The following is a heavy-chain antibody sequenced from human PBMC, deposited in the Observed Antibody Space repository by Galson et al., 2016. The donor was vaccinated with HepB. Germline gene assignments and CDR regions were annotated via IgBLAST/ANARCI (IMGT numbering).Heavy chain of an antibody. J-gene: IGHJ4*02. Sequence: SLRLSCAASGFTFSSCAMTWVRQAPGKGLEWVSDISGSGGGTQYADSVKGRFTISRDNSKNTLYLQMNSLRAEDTAVYYCAKDVVDGDSVEFWGQGTLVTVSS. V-gene: IGHV3-23*01. CDR1: GFTFSSCA. D-gene: IGHD4-17*01. CDR3: AKDVVDGDSVEF. CDR2: ISGSGGGT.